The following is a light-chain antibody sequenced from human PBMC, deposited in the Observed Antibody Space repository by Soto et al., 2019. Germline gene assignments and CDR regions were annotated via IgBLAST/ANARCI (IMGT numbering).Light chain of an antibody. V-gene: IGLV2-14*01. Sequence: QSALTQPASVSGSPGQSITISCSGTSSDIGSYDHVAWYQQFPGKSPKLMIYAVSDRPSGVSDRFSGSKSGITASLTISGLQTEDEADYYCNSYTSNNTYVFGTGTQLTVL. J-gene: IGLJ1*01. CDR2: AVS. CDR1: SSDIGSYDH. CDR3: NSYTSNNTYV.